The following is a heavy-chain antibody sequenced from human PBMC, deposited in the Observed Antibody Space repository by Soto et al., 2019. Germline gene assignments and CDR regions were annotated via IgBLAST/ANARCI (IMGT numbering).Heavy chain of an antibody. CDR1: GFTFSNYE. CDR3: ARDFYYGSGRFDY. V-gene: IGHV3-48*03. D-gene: IGHD3-10*01. CDR2: ISGSGGTV. Sequence: EVQLVESGGGLVQPGGSLRLSCAASGFTFSNYEMNWVRQAPGKGLEWVSYISGSGGTVYYADSVKGRFTISRDNAKKSLYLQMNSLRAEDTAVYYCARDFYYGSGRFDYWGQGTLVTVSS. J-gene: IGHJ4*02.